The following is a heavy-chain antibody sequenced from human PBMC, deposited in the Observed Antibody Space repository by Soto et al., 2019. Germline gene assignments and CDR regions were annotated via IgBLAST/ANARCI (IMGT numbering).Heavy chain of an antibody. D-gene: IGHD4-4*01. CDR1: GGSISSYY. CDR2: IYTSGST. Sequence: SETLSLTCTVSGGSISSYYWSWIRQPAGKGLEWIGRIYTSGSTNYNPSLKSRVTMSVDKSKNQFSLKLSSVTAADTAVYYCARDSVTGNWFDPWGQGTLVTVSS. V-gene: IGHV4-4*07. CDR3: ARDSVTGNWFDP. J-gene: IGHJ5*02.